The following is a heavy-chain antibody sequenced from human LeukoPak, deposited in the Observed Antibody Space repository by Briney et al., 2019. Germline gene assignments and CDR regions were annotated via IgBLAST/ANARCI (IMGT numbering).Heavy chain of an antibody. CDR3: ASRGLGSGGDQNYFDY. V-gene: IGHV1-18*04. CDR2: ISAYNGNT. Sequence: EASVKVSCKASGYTSTSYGISWVRQAPGQGLEWMGWISAYNGNTNYAQKLQGRVTMTTDTSTSTAYMELRSLRSDDTAVYYCASRGLGSGGDQNYFDYWGQGTLVTVSS. J-gene: IGHJ4*02. D-gene: IGHD2-21*02. CDR1: GYTSTSYG.